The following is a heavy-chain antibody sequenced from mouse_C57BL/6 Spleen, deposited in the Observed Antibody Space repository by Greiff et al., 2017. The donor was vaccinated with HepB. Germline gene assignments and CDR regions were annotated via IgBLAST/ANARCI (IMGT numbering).Heavy chain of an antibody. CDR1: GFSLTSYG. Sequence: QVHVKQSGPGLVQPSQSLSITCTVSGFSLTSYGVHWVRQSPGKGLEWLGVIWSGGSTDYNAAFISRLSISKDNSKSQVFFKMNSLQADDTAIYYCARNRDYSTNWYFDVWGTGTTVTVSS. D-gene: IGHD2-5*01. CDR3: ARNRDYSTNWYFDV. CDR2: IWSGGST. V-gene: IGHV2-2*01. J-gene: IGHJ1*03.